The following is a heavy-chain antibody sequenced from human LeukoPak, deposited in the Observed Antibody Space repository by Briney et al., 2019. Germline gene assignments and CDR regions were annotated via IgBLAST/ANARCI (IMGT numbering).Heavy chain of an antibody. Sequence: ASVKVSCKGSGYSFTIYGISWVRQAPAQGLEWMGWISAYNGNPNYAQKLHGIVTMTTDTSTSRAYMEQKRLRSDDTAVFYCARRMHCRSTTCFASDYCGEGTLLTVSS. CDR2: ISAYNGNP. CDR3: ARRMHCRSTTCFASDY. D-gene: IGHD2-2*01. J-gene: IGHJ4*02. V-gene: IGHV1-18*01. CDR1: GYSFTIYG.